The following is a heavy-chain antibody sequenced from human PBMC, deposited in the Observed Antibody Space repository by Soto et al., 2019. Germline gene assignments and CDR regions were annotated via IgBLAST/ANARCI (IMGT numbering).Heavy chain of an antibody. CDR1: GASISSGLYY. CDR2: IYYSGKT. J-gene: IGHJ4*02. Sequence: QLQLQESGPGLVKPSQTLSLTCSVSGASISSGLYYWSWIRQSPGTGLEWIGYIYYSGKTYSNPSLEWRIAMSVDTAENQSDLKLYSVAAADTAYYYGARVVMWTEQLVQIRQYDFESWGRGALVTVSP. CDR3: ARVVMWTEQLVQIRQYDFES. D-gene: IGHD6-13*01. V-gene: IGHV4-31*03.